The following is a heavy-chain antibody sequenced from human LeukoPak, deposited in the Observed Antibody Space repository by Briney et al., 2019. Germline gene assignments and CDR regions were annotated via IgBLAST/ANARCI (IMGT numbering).Heavy chain of an antibody. J-gene: IGHJ4*02. Sequence: ASVKVSCKVSGYTLTELSMHWVRQAPGKGLEWMGGFDPEDGETIYARKFQGRVTITADESTSTAYMELSSLRSEDTAVYYCARRSTSCPLDYWGQGTLVTVSS. D-gene: IGHD2-2*01. CDR1: GYTLTELS. V-gene: IGHV1-24*01. CDR2: FDPEDGET. CDR3: ARRSTSCPLDY.